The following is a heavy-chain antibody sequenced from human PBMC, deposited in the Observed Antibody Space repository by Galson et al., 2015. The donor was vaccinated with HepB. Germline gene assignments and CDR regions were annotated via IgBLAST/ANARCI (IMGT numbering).Heavy chain of an antibody. CDR3: ARDRLAASLEYFGMDV. CDR2: IYSCGTT. D-gene: IGHD6-25*01. CDR1: GFTFSSYA. Sequence: SLRLSCAASGFTFSSYAMSWVRQAPGQGLEWVSIIYSCGTTDYADAVKGRLTMSRHNSKNTLYLQMNSLRPEDTAVYYCARDRLAASLEYFGMDVWGQGTTVTVSS. V-gene: IGHV3-53*04. J-gene: IGHJ6*02.